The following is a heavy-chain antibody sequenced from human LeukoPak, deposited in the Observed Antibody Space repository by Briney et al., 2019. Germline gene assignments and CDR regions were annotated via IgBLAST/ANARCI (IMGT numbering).Heavy chain of an antibody. V-gene: IGHV5-10-1*01. Sequence: GESLKISCKGSGYSFTSYWISWVRQMPGKGLEWMGRIDPSDSYTNYSPSFQGHVTISADKSISTAYLQWSSLKASDTAMYYCARHGDYGDYSYYYYGMDVWGQGTTVTVSS. CDR1: GYSFTSYW. CDR2: IDPSDSYT. D-gene: IGHD4-17*01. CDR3: ARHGDYGDYSYYYYGMDV. J-gene: IGHJ6*02.